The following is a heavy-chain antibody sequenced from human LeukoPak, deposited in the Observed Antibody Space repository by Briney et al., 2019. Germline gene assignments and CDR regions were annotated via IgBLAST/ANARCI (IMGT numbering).Heavy chain of an antibody. Sequence: SETLSLTCTVSGVSISSYHWSWIRQPQGKEVVWSGYLYDSGSTNYNPSLKSRVTISVDTSKTHFSLKLNSVTAADTAVYYCARAYYSDSNAPYYFDYWGQGTLVTVSS. CDR1: GVSISSYH. D-gene: IGHD3-22*01. CDR2: LYDSGST. J-gene: IGHJ4*02. CDR3: ARAYYSDSNAPYYFDY. V-gene: IGHV4-59*08.